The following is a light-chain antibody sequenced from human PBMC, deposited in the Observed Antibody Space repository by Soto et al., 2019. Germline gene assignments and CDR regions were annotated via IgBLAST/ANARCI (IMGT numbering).Light chain of an antibody. CDR1: QSVLSSY. CDR2: LAS. J-gene: IGKJ1*01. V-gene: IGKV3-20*01. Sequence: EIVLTQSPATLSLSPGERATLSCRASQSVLSSYAAWYQQKPGQAPRLLIYLASSRAAGIPDRFSGSGSGTDFTLTISRLEPEDFAVYYCQQYGSSPWTFGQGTKVDI. CDR3: QQYGSSPWT.